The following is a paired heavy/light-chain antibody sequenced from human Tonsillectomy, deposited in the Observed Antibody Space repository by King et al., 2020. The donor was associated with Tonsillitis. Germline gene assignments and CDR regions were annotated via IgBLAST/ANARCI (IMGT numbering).Heavy chain of an antibody. CDR3: AKHRRYRGYYGSGRGAIVDY. Sequence: GGGGAPRGGSLRLSCAVSGFNFRDSAMHWVRQAPGKGLEWVAVISYDGSSRYYADSVKGRFSIFRDDSKNTVYLQMDSLRPEDTAVFYCAKHRRYRGYYGSGRGAIVDYWGPGTLVTVSS. V-gene: IGHV3-30*18. CDR1: GFNFRDSA. D-gene: IGHD3-10*01. CDR2: ISYDGSSR. J-gene: IGHJ4*02.
Light chain of an antibody. J-gene: IGLJ3*02. CDR1: GGAITSNY. CDR3: QSYDSSHDWV. CDR2: EDK. Sequence: NFMLTQPHSVSESPGKTVTISCTGSGGAITSNYVQWYQQRPGSAPTTVIYEDKQRPSEVPDRFSGSIDGSSNSASLTISGLKPEDEADYYCQSYDSSHDWVIGGGTKLTVL. V-gene: IGLV6-57*02.